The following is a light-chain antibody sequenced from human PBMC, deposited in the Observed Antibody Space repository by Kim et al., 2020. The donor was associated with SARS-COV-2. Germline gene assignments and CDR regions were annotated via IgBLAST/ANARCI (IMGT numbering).Light chain of an antibody. CDR1: CSDIGNYNY. V-gene: IGLV2-14*03. J-gene: IGLJ2*01. Sequence: SPGQSITHSSTSSCSDIGNYNYDHWYQHQPGKAPRLIIYHVTKRPSGVSIRFSGSKSGNTASLTISGLQAEDEAVYYCSSYRSYRIFGGGTQLTVL. CDR2: HVT. CDR3: SSYRSYRI.